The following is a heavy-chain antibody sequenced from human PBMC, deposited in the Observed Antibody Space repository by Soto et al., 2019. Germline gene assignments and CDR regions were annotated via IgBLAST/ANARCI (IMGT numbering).Heavy chain of an antibody. CDR3: AKDPRGVGELGSYGMDV. J-gene: IGHJ6*02. V-gene: IGHV3-30*18. CDR2: ISYDGSNK. CDR1: GFTFSSYG. D-gene: IGHD3-10*01. Sequence: GGSLRLSCAASGFTFSSYGMHWVRQAPGKGLEWVAVISYDGSNKYYADSVKGRFTISRDNSKNTLYLQMNSLRAEDTAVYYCAKDPRGVGELGSYGMDVWGQGTTVTVSS.